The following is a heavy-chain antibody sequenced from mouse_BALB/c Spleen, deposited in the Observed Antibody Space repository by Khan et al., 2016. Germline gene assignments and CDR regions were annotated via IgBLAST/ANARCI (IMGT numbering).Heavy chain of an antibody. Sequence: QVQLKQSGAELVKPGASVKLSCKAAGYTFTSYYMYWVKQRPGQGLEWIGEINPSNGGTNFNEKFKSKATLTVDKSSSTAYMQLSSLTSEDSAVYSCTRSTMDYWGQGTTLTVSS. CDR1: GYTFTSYY. J-gene: IGHJ2*01. D-gene: IGHD2-1*01. CDR2: INPSNGGT. V-gene: IGHV1S81*02. CDR3: TRSTMDY.